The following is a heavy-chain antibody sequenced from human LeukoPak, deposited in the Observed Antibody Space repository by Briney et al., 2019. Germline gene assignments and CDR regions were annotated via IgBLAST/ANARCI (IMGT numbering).Heavy chain of an antibody. CDR2: IYHSGST. D-gene: IGHD3-22*01. V-gene: IGHV4-38-2*02. J-gene: IGHJ4*02. Sequence: PSETLSLTCTVSTYSISSGYYWGWIRQPPGKGLEWIGSIYHSGSTYYNPSLKSRVTISVDTSKNQFSLKLTSVTAADTAVYYCARIRKNQVWKGYTLVVKYYFDYWGQGTLVTVSS. CDR3: ARIRKNQVWKGYTLVVKYYFDY. CDR1: TYSISSGYY.